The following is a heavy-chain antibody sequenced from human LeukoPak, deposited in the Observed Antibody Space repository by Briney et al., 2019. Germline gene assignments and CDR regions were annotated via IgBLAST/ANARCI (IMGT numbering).Heavy chain of an antibody. CDR1: GDSISSSSYY. Sequence: SETLSLTCTVSGDSISSSSYYWGWIRQPPGKGLEWIGSIYYSGSTYYNPSLKSRVTISVDTSKNQFSLKLSSVTAADTAVYYCASLFNSAAGRVFDYWGQGTLVTVSS. V-gene: IGHV4-39*01. CDR3: ASLFNSAAGRVFDY. CDR2: IYYSGST. D-gene: IGHD6-13*01. J-gene: IGHJ4*02.